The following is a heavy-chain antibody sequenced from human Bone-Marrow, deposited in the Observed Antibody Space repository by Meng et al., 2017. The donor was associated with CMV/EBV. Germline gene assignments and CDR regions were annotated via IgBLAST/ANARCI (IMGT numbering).Heavy chain of an antibody. J-gene: IGHJ4*02. Sequence: SVKVSCKASGFTFTSSAVQWVRHARGQRLEWIGWIVVGSGNTSYAQKLQDRVTITNDMSTSTAYMELSSLRSEDTAVYYCARGYYGSGSYFTYWGQGTLVTVSS. CDR3: ARGYYGSGSYFTY. CDR1: GFTFTSSA. CDR2: IVVGSGNT. D-gene: IGHD3-10*01. V-gene: IGHV1-58*01.